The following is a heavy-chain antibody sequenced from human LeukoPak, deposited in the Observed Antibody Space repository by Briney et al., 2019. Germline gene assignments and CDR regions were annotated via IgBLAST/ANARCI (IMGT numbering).Heavy chain of an antibody. CDR1: GFTFSSYA. V-gene: IGHV3-30*02. D-gene: IGHD5-12*01. J-gene: IGHJ4*02. Sequence: PGGSLRLSCAASGFTFSSYAMSWVRQAPGKGLEWVAFIRYDGSNKYYADSVKGRFTISRDNSKNTLYLQMNSLRAEDTAVYYCARVEASGYDYGAFDYWGQGTLVTVSS. CDR2: IRYDGSNK. CDR3: ARVEASGYDYGAFDY.